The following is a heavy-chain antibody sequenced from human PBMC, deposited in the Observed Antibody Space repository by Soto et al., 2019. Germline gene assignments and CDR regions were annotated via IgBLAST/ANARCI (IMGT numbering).Heavy chain of an antibody. V-gene: IGHV6-1*01. CDR2: TYYRSKWYN. CDR1: GDSVSSNSAD. D-gene: IGHD6-13*01. Sequence: PSQTRSLTWXSSGDSVSSNSADWNWIRQSPSRGLEWLGRTYYRSKWYNDYAVSVKSRITINPDTSRNQFSLQVNSVTPDDTAVHYCARSIAAAATYNWFDHWGQGTLVTVSS. J-gene: IGHJ5*02. CDR3: ARSIAAAATYNWFDH.